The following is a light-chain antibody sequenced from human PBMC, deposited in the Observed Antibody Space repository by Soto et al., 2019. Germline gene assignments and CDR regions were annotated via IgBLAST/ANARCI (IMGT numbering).Light chain of an antibody. CDR3: QQYGSSPLFT. V-gene: IGKV3-20*01. J-gene: IGKJ3*01. CDR2: GAS. Sequence: EIVLTQSPGTLSLSPGERATLSCRASQSVTNNYLAWYQQKPGQAPRLLIYGASSRATGIPDRFSGSGSGTHFTLNISRLEPEDFAVYYCQQYGSSPLFTFGPGTKVDIK. CDR1: QSVTNNY.